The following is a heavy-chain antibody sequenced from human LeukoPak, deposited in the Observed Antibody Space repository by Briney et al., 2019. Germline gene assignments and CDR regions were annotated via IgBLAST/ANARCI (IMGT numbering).Heavy chain of an antibody. CDR3: ARGTGYCSISSCTVGIDY. D-gene: IGHD2-2*01. V-gene: IGHV1-69*04. CDR1: GGTFSSYA. J-gene: IGHJ4*02. CDR2: IVPILGIA. Sequence: ASVKVSCKASGGTFSSYAISWVRQAPGQGLEWMGRIVPILGIANYAQKFQGRVTITADKSTSTAYMELSRLRSDDTAVYYCARGTGYCSISSCTVGIDYWGQGTLVTVSS.